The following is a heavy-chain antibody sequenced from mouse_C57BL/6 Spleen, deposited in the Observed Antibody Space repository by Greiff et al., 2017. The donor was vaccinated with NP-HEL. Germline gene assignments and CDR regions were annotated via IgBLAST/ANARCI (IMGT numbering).Heavy chain of an antibody. Sequence: ESGPGLVKPSQSLSLTCSVTGYSITSGYYWNWIRQFPGNKLEWMSYISYDGSNNYNPSLKNRISITRDTSKNQFFLKLNSVTTEDTATYYCAIYGSSSFAYWGQGTLVTVSA. CDR1: GYSITSGYY. CDR2: ISYDGSN. D-gene: IGHD1-1*01. CDR3: AIYGSSSFAY. V-gene: IGHV3-6*01. J-gene: IGHJ3*01.